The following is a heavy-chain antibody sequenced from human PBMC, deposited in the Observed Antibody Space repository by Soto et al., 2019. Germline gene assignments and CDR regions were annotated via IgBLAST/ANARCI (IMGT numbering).Heavy chain of an antibody. CDR1: GFTFSNAW. CDR3: TTESICSSTSCYAWSHYYYYYGMDV. Sequence: GGSLRLSCAASGFTFSNAWMNWVRQAQGKRLEWVGRIKSKTDGGTTDYAAPVKGRFTISRDDSKNTLYLQMNRLKTEDTAVYYCTTESICSSTSCYAWSHYYYYYGMDVWGQGTTVTVSS. J-gene: IGHJ6*02. V-gene: IGHV3-15*07. CDR2: IKSKTDGGTT. D-gene: IGHD2-2*01.